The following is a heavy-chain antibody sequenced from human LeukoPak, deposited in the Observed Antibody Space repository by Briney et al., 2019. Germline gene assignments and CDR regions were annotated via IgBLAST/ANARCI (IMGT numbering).Heavy chain of an antibody. CDR1: GSTVSSNY. J-gene: IGHJ4*02. CDR3: ARDWAGGPHDY. CDR2: VYSGGDT. D-gene: IGHD3-10*01. Sequence: GGSLRLSCAASGSTVSSNYLSWVRQAPGKGLEWVSIVYSGGDTYYADSVKGRFTISRDNSKNTVYLQINSLRAEDTAVYYCARDWAGGPHDYWGQGTLVTVSS. V-gene: IGHV3-66*01.